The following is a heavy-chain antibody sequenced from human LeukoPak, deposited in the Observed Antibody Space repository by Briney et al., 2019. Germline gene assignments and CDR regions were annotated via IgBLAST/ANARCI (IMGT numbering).Heavy chain of an antibody. CDR1: GYTFTGYY. CDR3: ARVQAMIVVASYYFDY. Sequence: ASVKVSCEASGYTFTGYYMHWVRQAPGQGLEWMGWINPNSGGTNYAQKFQGRVTMTRDTSISTAYMELSRLRSDDTAVYYCARVQAMIVVASYYFDYWGQGTLVTVSS. D-gene: IGHD3-22*01. V-gene: IGHV1-2*02. J-gene: IGHJ4*02. CDR2: INPNSGGT.